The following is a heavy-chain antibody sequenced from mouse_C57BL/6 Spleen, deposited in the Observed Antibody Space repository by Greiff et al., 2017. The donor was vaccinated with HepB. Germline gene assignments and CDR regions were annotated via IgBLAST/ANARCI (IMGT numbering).Heavy chain of an antibody. CDR1: GYTFTDYY. V-gene: IGHV1-26*01. D-gene: IGHD1-1*01. Sequence: EVQLQQSGPELVKPGASVKISCTASGYTFTDYYMNWVKQSHGKSLEWIGDINLNNGGTTYNQEFKGKATLTVDKSSSTAYMELRSLTSKDSAVYYCARGYGGGYYFDYWGQGTTLTVSS. J-gene: IGHJ2*01. CDR3: ARGYGGGYYFDY. CDR2: INLNNGGT.